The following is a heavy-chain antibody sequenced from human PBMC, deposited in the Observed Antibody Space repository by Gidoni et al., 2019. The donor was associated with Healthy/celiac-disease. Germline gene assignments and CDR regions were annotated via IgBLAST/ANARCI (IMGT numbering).Heavy chain of an antibody. V-gene: IGHV3-13*01. Sequence: EVQLVESGGGLVQPGGSLRLSFPAPGFTFSSYDMHWVRQATGKGLEWVSAIGTAGDTYYPGSVKGRFTISRENAKNSLYLQMNSLRAGDTAVYYCARVGFTGAFDIWGQGTMVTVSS. CDR3: ARVGFTGAFDI. CDR2: IGTAGDT. J-gene: IGHJ3*02. D-gene: IGHD2-2*03. CDR1: GFTFSSYD.